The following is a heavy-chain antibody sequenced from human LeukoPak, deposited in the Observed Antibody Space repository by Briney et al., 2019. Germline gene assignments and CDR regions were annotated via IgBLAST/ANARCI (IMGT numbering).Heavy chain of an antibody. CDR1: GFTFNTYI. CDR3: AELGITMIGGV. Sequence: GGSLRLSCAASGFTFNTYIMNWVRQAPGKGLEWVSYISSSSSTIYYADSVKGRFTISRDNAKNSLYLQMNSLRAEDTAVYYCAELGITMIGGVWGKGTTVTISS. J-gene: IGHJ6*04. D-gene: IGHD3-10*02. CDR2: ISSSSSTI. V-gene: IGHV3-48*04.